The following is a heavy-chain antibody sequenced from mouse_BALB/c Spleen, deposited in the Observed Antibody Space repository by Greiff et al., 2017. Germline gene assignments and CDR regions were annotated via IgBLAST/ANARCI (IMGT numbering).Heavy chain of an antibody. V-gene: IGHV1-80*01. D-gene: IGHD1-1*01. Sequence: QVQLKESGAELVRPGSSVKISCKASGYAFSSYWMNWVKQRPGQGLEWIGQIYPGDGDTNYNGKFKGKATLTADKSSSTAYMQLSSLTSEDSAVYFCARNYYGSSHWYFDVWGAGTTVTVSS. J-gene: IGHJ1*01. CDR3: ARNYYGSSHWYFDV. CDR2: IYPGDGDT. CDR1: GYAFSSYW.